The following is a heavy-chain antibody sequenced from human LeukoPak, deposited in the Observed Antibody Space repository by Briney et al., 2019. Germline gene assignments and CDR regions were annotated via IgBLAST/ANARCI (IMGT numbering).Heavy chain of an antibody. CDR3: ARGGYQLPY. V-gene: IGHV4-34*01. J-gene: IGHJ4*02. CDR1: GGSFSGYY. D-gene: IGHD2-2*01. CDR2: INHSGST. Sequence: PSETLSLTCAVYGGSFSGYYWSWIRQPPGKGLEWIGEINHSGSTNYNPSLESRVTISVDTSKNQFSLKLSSVTAADTAVYYCARGGYQLPYWGQGTLVTVSS.